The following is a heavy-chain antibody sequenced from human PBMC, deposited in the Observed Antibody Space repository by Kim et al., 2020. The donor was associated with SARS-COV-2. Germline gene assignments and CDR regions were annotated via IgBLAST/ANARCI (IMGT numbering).Heavy chain of an antibody. CDR3: ARVQSSYDAFDI. V-gene: IGHV4-31*02. J-gene: IGHJ3*02. Sequence: YHPHLKSRITISVDTSKNQFYMKLSSVTAADTAVYYCARVQSSYDAFDIWGQGTMVTVSS.